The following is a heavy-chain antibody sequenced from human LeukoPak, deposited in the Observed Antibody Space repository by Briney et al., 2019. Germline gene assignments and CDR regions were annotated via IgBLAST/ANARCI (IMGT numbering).Heavy chain of an antibody. D-gene: IGHD3-22*01. CDR2: ISWNSGSI. J-gene: IGHJ4*02. CDR3: AKDMGDSSGYYYGKFDY. CDR1: GFTFDDYA. V-gene: IGHV3-9*01. Sequence: GSSLRLSCAASGFTFDDYAMHWVRQAPGKGLEWVSGISWNSGSIGYADSVKGRFTISRDNAQNSLYLEMNSLRAEDTALSYCAKDMGDSSGYYYGKFDYWGQGTLVTVSS.